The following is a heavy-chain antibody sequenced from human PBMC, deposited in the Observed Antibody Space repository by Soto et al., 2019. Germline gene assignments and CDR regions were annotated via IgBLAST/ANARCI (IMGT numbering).Heavy chain of an antibody. Sequence: SETLSLTCAVSGGSISSGGYSWSWIRQPPGKGLEWIGYIYHSGSTYYNPSLKSRVTISVGRSKNQFSLNLSSVTAADTAVYYCARCIAAAGPIDYWGQGTLVTVSS. D-gene: IGHD6-13*01. CDR2: IYHSGST. J-gene: IGHJ4*02. CDR1: GGSISSGGYS. V-gene: IGHV4-30-2*01. CDR3: ARCIAAAGPIDY.